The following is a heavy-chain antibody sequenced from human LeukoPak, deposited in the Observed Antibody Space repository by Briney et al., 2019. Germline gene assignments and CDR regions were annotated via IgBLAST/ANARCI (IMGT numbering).Heavy chain of an antibody. J-gene: IGHJ4*02. D-gene: IGHD3-16*01. CDR2: IWYDGSNK. Sequence: GGSLRLSRAASGFTFSSYGMHWVRQAPGKGLEWVAVIWYDGSNKYYADSVKGRFTISRDNSKNTLYLQMNSLRDEDTAVYYCAKGYDGTLDYWGQGTLVTVSS. CDR1: GFTFSSYG. V-gene: IGHV3-30*02. CDR3: AKGYDGTLDY.